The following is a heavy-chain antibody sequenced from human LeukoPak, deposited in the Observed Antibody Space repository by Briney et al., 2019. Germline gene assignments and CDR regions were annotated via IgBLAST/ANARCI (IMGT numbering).Heavy chain of an antibody. Sequence: SETLSLTCTVSGGSISSYYWSWIRQPAGKGLEWIGRIYTSGSTNYNPSLKSRVTMSVDTSKNQFSLKLSSVTAADTAVYYCARGGIGYSYGYGRNWYFDLWGRGTLVTVSS. CDR2: IYTSGST. D-gene: IGHD5-18*01. CDR1: GGSISSYY. CDR3: ARGGIGYSYGYGRNWYFDL. J-gene: IGHJ2*01. V-gene: IGHV4-4*07.